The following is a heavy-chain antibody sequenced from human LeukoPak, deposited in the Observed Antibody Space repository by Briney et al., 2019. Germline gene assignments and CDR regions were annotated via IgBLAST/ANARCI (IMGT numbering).Heavy chain of an antibody. Sequence: GGSLRLSCAASGLSFSSYGMHWVRQAPGKGLEWVAVMSSDGSNNYYADSVKGRFTISRDNSKNTLYLQMNSLRAEGTAVYYCAKGRGGDYSYGSYYFEYWGQGTLVTVSS. J-gene: IGHJ4*02. D-gene: IGHD5-18*01. V-gene: IGHV3-30*18. CDR3: AKGRGGDYSYGSYYFEY. CDR1: GLSFSSYG. CDR2: MSSDGSNN.